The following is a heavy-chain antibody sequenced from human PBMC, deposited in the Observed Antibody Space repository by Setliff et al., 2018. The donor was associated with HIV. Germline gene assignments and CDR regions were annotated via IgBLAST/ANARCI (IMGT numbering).Heavy chain of an antibody. CDR3: AFGRRYSSGWFPWVCSNWFDP. J-gene: IGHJ5*02. D-gene: IGHD6-19*01. CDR2: IIPILGIA. Sequence: SVKVSCKASGGTFSSYAISWVRLAPGQGREWMGGIIPILGIANYAQKFQGRVTITADKSTSTAYMELSSLRSEDTAVDYCAFGRRYSSGWFPWVCSNWFDPWGQGTRVTSPQ. CDR1: GGTFSSYA. V-gene: IGHV1-69*10.